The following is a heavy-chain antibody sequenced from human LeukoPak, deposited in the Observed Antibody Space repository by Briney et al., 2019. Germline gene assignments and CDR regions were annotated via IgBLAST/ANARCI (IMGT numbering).Heavy chain of an antibody. J-gene: IGHJ4*02. CDR3: ARDCSGGICHSVPSYYFDY. CDR2: INTSGST. V-gene: IGHV4-4*07. CDR1: GDSISSYY. Sequence: SETLSLTCIVSGDSISSYYWTWIRQPAGKGLEWIGRINTSGSTNYNPSLRSRATISLDKSKNQFSLKLSSVTAADTAVYYCARDCSGGICHSVPSYYFDYWGQGTLVTVSS. D-gene: IGHD2-15*01.